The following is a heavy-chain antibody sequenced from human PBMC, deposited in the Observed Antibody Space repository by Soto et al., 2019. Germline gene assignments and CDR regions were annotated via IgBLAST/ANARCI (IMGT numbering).Heavy chain of an antibody. CDR3: ARVREATSFLAPVNWFDP. Sequence: PGGSLRLSCAASGFTFSNYSMSWVRQAPGKGLEWVSGVGGSGDSTYYADSVKGRFTISRDNSKDTLYLQMNSLRAEDTAVYYCARVREATSFLAPVNWFDPWGQGTLVTVSS. CDR2: VGGSGDST. D-gene: IGHD1-26*01. CDR1: GFTFSNYS. V-gene: IGHV3-23*01. J-gene: IGHJ5*02.